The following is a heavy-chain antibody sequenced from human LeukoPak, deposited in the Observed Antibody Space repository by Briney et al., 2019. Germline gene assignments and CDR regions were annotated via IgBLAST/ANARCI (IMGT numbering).Heavy chain of an antibody. Sequence: GGSLRLSCAASGFTFSSYSMNWVRQAPGKGLEWVSSINSGSSSRYYADSVKGRFIISRDNAKNSLYLQMNSLRAEDTAVYYCARAQCTSTTCSYYFDYWGQGTLVTVPS. CDR3: ARAQCTSTTCSYYFDY. V-gene: IGHV3-21*01. J-gene: IGHJ4*02. D-gene: IGHD2-2*01. CDR1: GFTFSSYS. CDR2: INSGSSSR.